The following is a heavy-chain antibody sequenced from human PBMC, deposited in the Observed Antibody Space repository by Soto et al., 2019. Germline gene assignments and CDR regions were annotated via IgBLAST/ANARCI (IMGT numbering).Heavy chain of an antibody. J-gene: IGHJ6*02. CDR3: AKDLSGARWYYDALDV. CDR1: GFTFSTHG. CDR2: TSYDGTNK. D-gene: IGHD2-15*01. V-gene: IGHV3-30*18. Sequence: QPGGSLRLSCEVSGFTFSTHGMHWVRQAPGKGLEWVAGTSYDGTNKYYARSVQGRSTISRENSMKTLYLQMNSLRTEDTAVYYCAKDLSGARWYYDALDVWGQGTTVTV.